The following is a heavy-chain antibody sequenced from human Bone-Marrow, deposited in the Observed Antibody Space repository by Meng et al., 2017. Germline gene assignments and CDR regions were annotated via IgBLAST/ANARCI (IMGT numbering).Heavy chain of an antibody. CDR1: GFTFSSYA. J-gene: IGHJ3*02. CDR2: ISGSGGST. V-gene: IGHV3-23*01. Sequence: GESLKISCAASGFTFSSYAMSWVRQAPGKGLEWVSAISGSGGSTYYAASVKGRFTISRDNSKNTRYLQMNSLRAEDTAVYYCAKDPGYSSSWNAFDIWGQGTMVTVSS. CDR3: AKDPGYSSSWNAFDI. D-gene: IGHD6-13*01.